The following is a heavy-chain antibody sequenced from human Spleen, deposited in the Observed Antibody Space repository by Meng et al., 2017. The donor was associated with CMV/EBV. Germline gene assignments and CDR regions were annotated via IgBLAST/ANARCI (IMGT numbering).Heavy chain of an antibody. J-gene: IGHJ4*02. CDR2: ISAYNGNT. CDR3: ARDHYYDSSGYDIDY. CDR1: GYTFTSYG. V-gene: IGHV1-18*01. D-gene: IGHD3-22*01. Sequence: ASVKVSCKASGYTFTSYGISWVRQAPGQGLEWMGWISAYNGNTNYAQKLQGRVTMTTDTSTSTAYMELRSLRPDDTAVYYCARDHYYDSSGYDIDYWGQGTLVTVSS.